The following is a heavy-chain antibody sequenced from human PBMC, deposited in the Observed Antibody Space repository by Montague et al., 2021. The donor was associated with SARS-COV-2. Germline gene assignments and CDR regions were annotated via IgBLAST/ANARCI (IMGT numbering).Heavy chain of an antibody. V-gene: IGHV4-31*03. Sequence: TLSLTCTVSGGSISSGDYYWSWIRQHPGKGLEWIGYIYYSGSTYYNPSLKSRVTISVDTSKNQFSLKLSSVTAADTAVYYCARGGSYSSGWYGRDYYCGMDVWGQGTMVTVSS. CDR3: ARGGSYSSGWYGRDYYCGMDV. J-gene: IGHJ6*02. CDR1: GGSISSGDYY. CDR2: IYYSGST. D-gene: IGHD6-19*01.